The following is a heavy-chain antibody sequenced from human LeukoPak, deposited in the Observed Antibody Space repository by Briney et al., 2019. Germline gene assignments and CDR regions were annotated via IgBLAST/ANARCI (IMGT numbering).Heavy chain of an antibody. V-gene: IGHV1-46*01. J-gene: IGHJ6*03. CDR2: INPSGGST. Sequence: GASVKVSCKASGYTFTSYYMHWVRQAPGQGLEWMGIINPSGGSTSYAQKFQGRVTMTRDTSTSTAYMELRSLRSDDTAVYYCARGRYCSSSSCYQIYYYYMDVWGKGTTVTVSS. CDR1: GYTFTSYY. D-gene: IGHD2-2*01. CDR3: ARGRYCSSSSCYQIYYYYMDV.